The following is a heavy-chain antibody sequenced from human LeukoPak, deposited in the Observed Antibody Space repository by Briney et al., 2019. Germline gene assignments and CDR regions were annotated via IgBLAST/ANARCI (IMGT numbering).Heavy chain of an antibody. CDR2: IRSKVYGGTP. Sequence: GGSLRLSCTASGFTFGDYAMTWVRQAPGKGLEWVGFIRSKVYGGTPEYAASVKGRFTISRDDSKGIAYLQMNSLKTEDTAVYYCTRDQTLYYWGQGTLVTVSS. J-gene: IGHJ4*02. CDR3: TRDQTLYY. CDR1: GFTFGDYA. V-gene: IGHV3-49*04.